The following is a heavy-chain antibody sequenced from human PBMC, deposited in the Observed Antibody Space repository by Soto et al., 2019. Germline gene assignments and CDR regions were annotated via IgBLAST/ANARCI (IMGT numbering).Heavy chain of an antibody. D-gene: IGHD4-17*01. Sequence: QVQLQESGPGLVKPSQTLSLTCTVSGGSISSGGYYWSWIRQHPGKGLEWIGYIYYSGSTYYNPSLKSRVTISVDTSKNQFALKLSSVTAADTAVYYCARERLVPTVWFDYWGQGTLVTVSS. CDR1: GGSISSGGYY. J-gene: IGHJ4*02. V-gene: IGHV4-31*03. CDR3: ARERLVPTVWFDY. CDR2: IYYSGST.